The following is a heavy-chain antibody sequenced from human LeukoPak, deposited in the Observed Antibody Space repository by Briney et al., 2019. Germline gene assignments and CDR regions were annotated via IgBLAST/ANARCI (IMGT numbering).Heavy chain of an antibody. D-gene: IGHD6-19*01. CDR1: GFTFSSYG. Sequence: GGSLRLSCAASGFTFSSYGMHWVRQAPGKGLEWVSVIYSGGSTYYADSVKGRFTISRDNSKNTLYLQMNSLRAEDTAVYYCARDGYSSGYFDYWGQGTLVTVSS. CDR2: IYSGGST. CDR3: ARDGYSSGYFDY. J-gene: IGHJ4*02. V-gene: IGHV3-66*01.